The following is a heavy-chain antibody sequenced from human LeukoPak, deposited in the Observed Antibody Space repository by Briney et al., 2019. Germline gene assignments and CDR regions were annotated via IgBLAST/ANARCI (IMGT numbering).Heavy chain of an antibody. V-gene: IGHV3-21*01. Sequence: GGSLRLSCAASGFTVSSYSMNWVRQAPGKGLEWVSSISSSSSYIYYADSVKGRFTISRDNAKNSLYVQMNSLRAEDTAVYYCARDIYGDTGDYWGQGTLVTVSS. J-gene: IGHJ4*02. D-gene: IGHD4-17*01. CDR2: ISSSSSYI. CDR3: ARDIYGDTGDY. CDR1: GFTVSSYS.